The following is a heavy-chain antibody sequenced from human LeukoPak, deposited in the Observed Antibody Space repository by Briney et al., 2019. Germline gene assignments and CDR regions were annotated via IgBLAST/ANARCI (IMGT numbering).Heavy chain of an antibody. J-gene: IGHJ5*02. CDR3: ARGPYYYDILTGYSDNWFDP. D-gene: IGHD3-9*01. CDR1: GGSIGSHY. Sequence: PSETLSLTCTVSGGSIGSHYWSWIRQPPGKGLEWIGYIYYSGNTNYNPSLKSRVTISVDTSKNQFSLKLSSVTAADTAVYYCARGPYYYDILTGYSDNWFDPWGQGTLVTVSS. V-gene: IGHV4-59*11. CDR2: IYYSGNT.